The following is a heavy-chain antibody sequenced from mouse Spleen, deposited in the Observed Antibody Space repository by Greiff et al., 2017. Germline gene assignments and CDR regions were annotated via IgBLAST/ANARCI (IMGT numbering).Heavy chain of an antibody. CDR1: GYTFTSYY. CDR3: TRRKYGNWFAY. CDR2: INPSNGGT. D-gene: IGHD2-10*02. J-gene: IGHJ3*01. V-gene: IGHV1S81*02. Sequence: QVQLKQSGAELVKPGASVKLSCKASGYTFTSYYMYWVKRRPGQGLEWIGEINPSNGGTNFNEKFKSKATLTVDKSSSTAYMQLSSLTSEDSAVYYCTRRKYGNWFAYWGQGTLVTVSA.